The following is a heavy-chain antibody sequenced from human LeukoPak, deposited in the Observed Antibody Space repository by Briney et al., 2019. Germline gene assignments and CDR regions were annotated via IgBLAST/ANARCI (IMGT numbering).Heavy chain of an antibody. CDR1: GYTFTSYY. CDR2: INPSGGST. CDR3: ARDLFKYYGSGSYSHQPDWFDP. Sequence: GASVKVSCKASGYTFTSYYMHWVRQAPGQGLEWMGIINPSGGSTSYAQKFQGRVTMTRDTSTCTAYMELRSLRSDDTAVYYCARDLFKYYGSGSYSHQPDWFDPWGQGTLVTVSS. J-gene: IGHJ5*02. D-gene: IGHD3-10*01. V-gene: IGHV1-46*01.